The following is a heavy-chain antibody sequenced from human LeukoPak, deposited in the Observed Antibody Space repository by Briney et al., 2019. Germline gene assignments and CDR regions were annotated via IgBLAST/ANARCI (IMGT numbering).Heavy chain of an antibody. J-gene: IGHJ4*02. D-gene: IGHD5-18*01. CDR2: ISGSGSST. CDR1: GGSISSYY. Sequence: PSETLSLTCTVSGGSISSYYWSWVRQAPGKGLEWVSVISGSGSSTYYADSVKGRFTISRDDSKNTLYLQMNSLRAEDTAVYFCAKDSASYGRFDYWGQGTLVTVSS. CDR3: AKDSASYGRFDY. V-gene: IGHV3-23*01.